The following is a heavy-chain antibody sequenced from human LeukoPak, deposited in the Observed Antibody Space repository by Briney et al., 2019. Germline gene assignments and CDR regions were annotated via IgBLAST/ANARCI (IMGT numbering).Heavy chain of an antibody. CDR2: ISASGGST. Sequence: GGSLRLSCAASGFTFSNYAMTWVRQAPGKGLEWVSTISASGGSTFYADSVKGRFPISRDNSKNTLYLQMNSLRAEDTAVYYCARMGAAAEPFDYWGQGTLVTVSS. CDR3: ARMGAAAEPFDY. D-gene: IGHD6-13*01. CDR1: GFTFSNYA. J-gene: IGHJ4*02. V-gene: IGHV3-23*01.